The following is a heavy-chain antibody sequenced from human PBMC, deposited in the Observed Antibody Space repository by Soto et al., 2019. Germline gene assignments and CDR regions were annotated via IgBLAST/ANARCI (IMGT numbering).Heavy chain of an antibody. V-gene: IGHV3-30-3*01. D-gene: IGHD3-16*01. Sequence: GGSLRLSCAASGFTFSSYAMHWVRQAPGKGLEWVAVISYDGSNKYYADSVKGRFTISRDNSKNTLFLQMNSLRAEDTAVYYCARQGGRGRSNLEWFDSWGQGTMVTVSS. J-gene: IGHJ5*01. CDR2: ISYDGSNK. CDR3: ARQGGRGRSNLEWFDS. CDR1: GFTFSSYA.